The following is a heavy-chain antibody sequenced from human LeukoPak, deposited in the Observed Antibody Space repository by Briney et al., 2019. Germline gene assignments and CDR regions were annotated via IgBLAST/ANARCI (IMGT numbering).Heavy chain of an antibody. CDR1: GGSISYYY. J-gene: IGHJ6*03. CDR3: ARDVRYYYYYMDV. CDR2: IYYSGST. V-gene: IGHV4-59*12. Sequence: PSETLSLTCTVSGGSISYYYWSWIRQPPGKGLEWIGYIYYSGSTNYNPSLKSRVTISVDTSKNQFSLKLSSVTAADTAVYYCARDVRYYYYYMDVWGKGTTVTVSS.